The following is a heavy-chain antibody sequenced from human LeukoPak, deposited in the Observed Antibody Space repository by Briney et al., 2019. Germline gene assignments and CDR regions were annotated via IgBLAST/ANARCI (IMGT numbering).Heavy chain of an antibody. Sequence: GGSLRLSCAASGFTFSTYAMSWVRQAPGKGLEWVSSVSTSGGDTYNADSVKGRFTVSRDDSKNTLYLQMNSLRGDDTAVYYCAKDGTSYYYIYYWGQGTLVTVSS. D-gene: IGHD2/OR15-2a*01. CDR1: GFTFSTYA. V-gene: IGHV3-23*01. J-gene: IGHJ4*02. CDR2: VSTSGGDT. CDR3: AKDGTSYYYIYY.